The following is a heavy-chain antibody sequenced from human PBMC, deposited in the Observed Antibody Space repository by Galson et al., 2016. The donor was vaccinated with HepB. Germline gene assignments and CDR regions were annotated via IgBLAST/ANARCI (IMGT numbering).Heavy chain of an antibody. V-gene: IGHV1-18*01. D-gene: IGHD5-12*01. Sequence: QSGAEVKKPGESLKISCKASGYSFTSYGISWVRQAPGQGLEWMAWISGYNGNTKYAQNVQGRVSMTTDTSTSTAYLELRSLRSDDTAVYYCARDISGRVATDLRFYQYPGMDVWGTGTTVTVSS. CDR2: ISGYNGNT. CDR3: ARDISGRVATDLRFYQYPGMDV. CDR1: GYSFTSYG. J-gene: IGHJ6*04.